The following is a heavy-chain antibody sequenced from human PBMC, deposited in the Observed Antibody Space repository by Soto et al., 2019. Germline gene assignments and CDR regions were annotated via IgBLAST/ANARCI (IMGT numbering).Heavy chain of an antibody. D-gene: IGHD3-10*01. CDR2: INSDGSVT. Sequence: GGSLRLSCAASGFTFSSYSMNWVRRAPGKGLEWVSSINSDGSVTNYADPVKGRFTISRDNAKNTLYLQMNSLRAEDTAVYYCASMAGSHPISDAFDIWGQGTMVTVSS. CDR1: GFTFSSYS. J-gene: IGHJ3*02. V-gene: IGHV3-74*01. CDR3: ASMAGSHPISDAFDI.